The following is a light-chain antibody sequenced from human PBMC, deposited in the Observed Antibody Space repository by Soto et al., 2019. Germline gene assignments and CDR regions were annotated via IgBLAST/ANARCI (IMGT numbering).Light chain of an antibody. CDR3: QHYGTSPPLT. J-gene: IGKJ4*01. Sequence: EIVLTQSPGTLSLSPGDRATLSCRASQSVGSNYLAWYQQKSGQAPRLVLYGASSRATGIPDRFSGSGAGTDFTLTISRLEPEDFAVYYCQHYGTSPPLTFGGGTKVEIK. CDR2: GAS. V-gene: IGKV3-20*01. CDR1: QSVGSNY.